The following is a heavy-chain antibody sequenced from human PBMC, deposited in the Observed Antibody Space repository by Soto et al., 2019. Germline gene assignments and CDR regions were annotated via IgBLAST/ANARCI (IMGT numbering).Heavy chain of an antibody. CDR1: GFTFTNYA. CDR2: ITNGGGST. V-gene: IGHV3-23*01. Sequence: GSLRLSCTASGFTFTNYAMTWVRQAPGKGLEWVSGITNGGGSTYYADSVKGRFTISRDNSKNTLYLQMNSLSAEDTAVYYCAKASSRTHPNYYYYYGMDVWGQGTTVTVSS. J-gene: IGHJ6*02. CDR3: AKASSRTHPNYYYYYGMDV. D-gene: IGHD6-6*01.